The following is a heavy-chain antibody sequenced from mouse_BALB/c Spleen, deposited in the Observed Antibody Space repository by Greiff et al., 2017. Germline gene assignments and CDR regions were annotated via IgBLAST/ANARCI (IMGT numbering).Heavy chain of an antibody. V-gene: IGHV5-4*02. Sequence: EVKVVESGGGLVKPGGSLKLSCAASGFTFSDYYMYWVRQTPEKRLEWVATISDGGSYTYYPDSVKGRFTISRDNAKNNLYLQMSSLKSEDTAMYYCARNRGYDGYYFDYWGQGTTRTVSS. J-gene: IGHJ2*01. CDR2: ISDGGSYT. D-gene: IGHD2-3*01. CDR3: ARNRGYDGYYFDY. CDR1: GFTFSDYY.